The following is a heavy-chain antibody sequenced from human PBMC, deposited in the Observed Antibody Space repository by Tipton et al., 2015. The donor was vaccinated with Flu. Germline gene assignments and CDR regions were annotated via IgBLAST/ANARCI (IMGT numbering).Heavy chain of an antibody. CDR3: ARRDYSNYVSEPKSWFDS. CDR2: IHRSGST. J-gene: IGHJ5*01. Sequence: TLSLTCAVSGDSISSDFYWAWIRQFPGQGLEWIGNIHRSGSTYRNPSLESRVIMSVDTSKNQFFLKLTSVTAADTAVYYCARRDYSNYVSEPKSWFDSWGQELLVTVSS. D-gene: IGHD4-11*01. CDR1: GDSISSDFY. V-gene: IGHV4-38-2*01.